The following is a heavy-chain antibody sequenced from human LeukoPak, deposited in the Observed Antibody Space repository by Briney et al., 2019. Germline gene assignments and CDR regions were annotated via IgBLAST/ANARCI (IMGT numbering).Heavy chain of an antibody. J-gene: IGHJ4*02. CDR1: GFTFSSYA. CDR3: VKRAGYSSDRELEY. V-gene: IGHV3-23*01. Sequence: GGSLRLSCAASGFTFSSYAMTWVRQGPEKGLEWVSGISGSGGLTYYADSVKGRFTISRDNSKNTLYLEMNSLRAEDTAVYYCVKRAGYSSDRELEYWGQGTLVTVSS. CDR2: ISGSGGLT. D-gene: IGHD6-19*01.